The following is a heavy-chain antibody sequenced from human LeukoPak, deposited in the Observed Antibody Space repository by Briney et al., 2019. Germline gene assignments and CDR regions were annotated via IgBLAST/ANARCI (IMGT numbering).Heavy chain of an antibody. CDR3: ARVSAGWLQSLGY. D-gene: IGHD5-24*01. CDR1: VYSFTSYD. J-gene: IGHJ4*02. V-gene: IGHV1-8*01. Sequence: ASVKVSCKASVYSFTSYDINWVRQAPGQGLDWMGWMNRNSGNTGYAQKFQGRVTLTRNTSISTAYMELSSLRSEDTAVYYCARVSAGWLQSLGYWGQGTLVTVSS. CDR2: MNRNSGNT.